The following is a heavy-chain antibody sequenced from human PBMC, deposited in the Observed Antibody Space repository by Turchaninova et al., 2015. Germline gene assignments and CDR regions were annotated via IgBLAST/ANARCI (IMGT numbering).Heavy chain of an antibody. CDR3: AKDGGDSSGWIFDY. CDR1: GFSFSTYA. V-gene: IGHV3-23*04. J-gene: IGHJ4*02. D-gene: IGHD3-22*01. Sequence: EVQLVESGGGLVQPGGSLRLSCVTSGFSFSTYAMTWVRQAPGKGLEWVSVIGGTAPSTLYADSVKGRFTISRDNSKNTRYLQMNSLRAEDTALYYCAKDGGDSSGWIFDYWGQGTLVTVSS. CDR2: IGGTAPST.